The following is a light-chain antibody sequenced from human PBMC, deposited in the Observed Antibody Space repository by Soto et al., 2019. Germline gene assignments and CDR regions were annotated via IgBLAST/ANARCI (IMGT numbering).Light chain of an antibody. Sequence: KQRTQSPASLSASVGDRVTITCRASQGISNYLAWYQQKPGKVPKLLIYAASTLQSGVPSRFSGSGSGTDFTLSITSLQPEDVATYYCQKYSSVITFGQGTRLEIK. J-gene: IGKJ5*01. CDR3: QKYSSVIT. CDR1: QGISNY. CDR2: AAS. V-gene: IGKV1-27*01.